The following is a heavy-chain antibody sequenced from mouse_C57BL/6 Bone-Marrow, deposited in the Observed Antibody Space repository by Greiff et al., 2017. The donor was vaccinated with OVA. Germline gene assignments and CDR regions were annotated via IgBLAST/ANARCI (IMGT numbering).Heavy chain of an antibody. D-gene: IGHD2-3*01. CDR1: GYAFSSSW. V-gene: IGHV1-82*01. CDR2: IYPGDGDT. Sequence: VQLQESGPELVKPGASVKISCKASGYAFSSSWMNWVKQRPGKGLEWIGRIYPGDGDTNYNGKFKGTATLTADKSSSTAYLQLSSLTSEDSAVYFCARGLYDGYYVWYFDGWGTGTTVTVSS. J-gene: IGHJ1*03. CDR3: ARGLYDGYYVWYFDG.